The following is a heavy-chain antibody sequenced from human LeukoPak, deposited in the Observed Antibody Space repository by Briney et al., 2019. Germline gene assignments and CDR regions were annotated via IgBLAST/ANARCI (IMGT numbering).Heavy chain of an antibody. Sequence: SVKVSCKASGYTFTSYGISWVRQAPGQGLEWMGRIIPIFGTTNNAQKFQGRVTITADESTSTAYMELSSLRSDDTAIYYCARSPYCSSSSCRPYHFDNWGQGTLVIVSS. CDR2: IIPIFGTT. J-gene: IGHJ4*02. CDR1: GYTFTSYG. V-gene: IGHV1-69*13. D-gene: IGHD2-2*01. CDR3: ARSPYCSSSSCRPYHFDN.